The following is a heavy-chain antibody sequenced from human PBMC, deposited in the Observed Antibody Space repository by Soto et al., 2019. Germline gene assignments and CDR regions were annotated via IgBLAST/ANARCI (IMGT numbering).Heavy chain of an antibody. Sequence: ASVKVSCKASGGTFSSYTISWVRQAPGQGLEWMGRIIPILGIANYAQKFQGRVTITADKSTSTAYMELSSLRSEDTAVYYCARVGYSSSSVGDYYYYYMDVWGKGTTVTVSS. CDR3: ARVGYSSSSVGDYYYYYMDV. D-gene: IGHD6-6*01. CDR2: IIPILGIA. V-gene: IGHV1-69*02. CDR1: GGTFSSYT. J-gene: IGHJ6*03.